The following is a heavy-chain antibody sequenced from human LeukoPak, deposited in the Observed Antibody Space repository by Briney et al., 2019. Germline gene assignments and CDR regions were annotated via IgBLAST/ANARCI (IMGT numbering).Heavy chain of an antibody. CDR1: GFTFDDYA. Sequence: SGGSLRLSCAASGFTFDDYAMHWVRQAPGKGLEWVSLISGDGGSTYYADSVKGRFTISRDNSKNSLYLQMNSLRTEATALYYCAKALWFGELWAFDPWGQGTLVTVSS. CDR2: ISGDGGST. J-gene: IGHJ5*02. CDR3: AKALWFGELWAFDP. D-gene: IGHD3-10*01. V-gene: IGHV3-43*02.